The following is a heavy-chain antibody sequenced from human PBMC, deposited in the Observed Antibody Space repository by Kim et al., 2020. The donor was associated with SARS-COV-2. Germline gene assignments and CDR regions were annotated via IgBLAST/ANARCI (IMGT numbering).Heavy chain of an antibody. J-gene: IGHJ4*02. Sequence: DSVKGRFTISRDKSKNTLDLQMNSLRAEDTAVYYCAKDPFYDFWSGYYFDYWGQGTLVTVSS. D-gene: IGHD3-3*01. CDR3: AKDPFYDFWSGYYFDY. V-gene: IGHV3-23*01.